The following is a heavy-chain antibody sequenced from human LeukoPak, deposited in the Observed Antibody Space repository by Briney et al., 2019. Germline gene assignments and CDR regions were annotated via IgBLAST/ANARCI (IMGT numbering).Heavy chain of an antibody. J-gene: IGHJ4*02. CDR1: GGSFSGYY. Sequence: PSETLSLTCAVYGGSFSGYYWSWIRQPPGMGLEWIGSIYYTGSTYYNPSLKSRVTISVDTSKNQFALKLSSVTAADTAVYYCAREYSSRYGYWGQGTLVTVSS. V-gene: IGHV4-34*01. D-gene: IGHD6-13*01. CDR3: AREYSSRYGY. CDR2: IYYTGST.